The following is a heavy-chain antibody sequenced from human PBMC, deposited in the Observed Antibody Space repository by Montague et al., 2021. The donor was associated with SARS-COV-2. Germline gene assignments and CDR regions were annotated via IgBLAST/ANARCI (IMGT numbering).Heavy chain of an antibody. CDR1: GGSFSGYY. CDR2: INHSGST. Sequence: SETLSLTCTVYGGSFSGYYWSWIRQPPGKGLEWIGEINHSGSTNYNPSLKSRVTISVDTSKNQFSLKLSSVTAADTAVYYCTREAHQVLWSDYYYYGMDVWGQGTTVTVSS. CDR3: TREAHQVLWSDYYYYGMDV. J-gene: IGHJ6*02. V-gene: IGHV4-34*01. D-gene: IGHD2-2*01.